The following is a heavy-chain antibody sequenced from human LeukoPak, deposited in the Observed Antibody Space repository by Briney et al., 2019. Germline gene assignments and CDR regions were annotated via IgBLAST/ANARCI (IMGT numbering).Heavy chain of an antibody. Sequence: GGSLRLSCAASGFTFRNYGMSWVRQAPGKGLEWVSTISGSDGSTYYTDSVKGRFTISRDNSKNTLYLQMNSLRAEDTAVYYCARGHGDYYFDYWGQGTLVTVSS. CDR3: ARGHGDYYFDY. J-gene: IGHJ4*02. CDR2: ISGSDGST. V-gene: IGHV3-23*01. D-gene: IGHD4-17*01. CDR1: GFTFRNYG.